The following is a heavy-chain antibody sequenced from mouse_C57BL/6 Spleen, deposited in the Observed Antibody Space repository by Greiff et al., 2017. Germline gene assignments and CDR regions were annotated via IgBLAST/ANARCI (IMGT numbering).Heavy chain of an antibody. Sequence: QVQLQQSGPELVKPGASVKISCKASGYAFSSSWMNWVKQRPGKGLEWIGRIYPGDGDTNYNGKFKGKATLTADKSSSTAYMQLSSLTSEDSAVYCCARSYYGSSHWYFDVWGTGTTVTVSS. CDR2: IYPGDGDT. J-gene: IGHJ1*03. CDR3: ARSYYGSSHWYFDV. CDR1: GYAFSSSW. V-gene: IGHV1-82*01. D-gene: IGHD1-1*01.